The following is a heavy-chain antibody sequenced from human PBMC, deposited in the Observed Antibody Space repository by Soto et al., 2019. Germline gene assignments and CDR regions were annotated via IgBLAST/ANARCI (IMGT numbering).Heavy chain of an antibody. Sequence: SETLSLTCTVSGGSISSGGYYWSWIRQHPGKGLEWIGYIYYSGSTYYNPSLKSRVTISVDTSKNQFSLKLSSVTAADTAVYYCARGDLLAARFDPWGQGTLVTVSS. J-gene: IGHJ5*02. V-gene: IGHV4-31*03. CDR1: GGSISSGGYY. CDR3: ARGDLLAARFDP. D-gene: IGHD6-13*01. CDR2: IYYSGST.